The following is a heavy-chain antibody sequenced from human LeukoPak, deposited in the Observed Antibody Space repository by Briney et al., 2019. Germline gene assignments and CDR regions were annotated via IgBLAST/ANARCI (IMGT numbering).Heavy chain of an antibody. J-gene: IGHJ3*02. CDR1: GFTFSDRY. V-gene: IGHV3-72*01. CDR3: VAVAGTGAFYI. CDR2: IRNKANSYTT. D-gene: IGHD6-19*01. Sequence: GGSLRLSCAASGFTFSDRYMGCVRPAPGKGLELVGRIRNKANSYTTEYAASVKGSFTISRDDSKNALYLQMNSLKSEDTAVYYCVAVAGTGAFYIWGQGTMLTVSS.